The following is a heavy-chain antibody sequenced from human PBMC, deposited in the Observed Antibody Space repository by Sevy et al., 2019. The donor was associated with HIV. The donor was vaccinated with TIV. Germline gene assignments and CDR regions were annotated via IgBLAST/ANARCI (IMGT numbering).Heavy chain of an antibody. CDR3: ARGYYYGSGRCYPPDY. CDR2: IIPNLGVP. CDR1: GGSFSNFA. Sequence: ASVKVSCKAPGGSFSNFAYIWVRQAPGQGLEWMGMIIPNLGVPNYAQKFQDRVTITADESTNTAYMELSSLISDDTAVYYCARGYYYGSGRCYPPDYWGQGTLVTVSS. V-gene: IGHV1-69*04. D-gene: IGHD3-10*01. J-gene: IGHJ4*02.